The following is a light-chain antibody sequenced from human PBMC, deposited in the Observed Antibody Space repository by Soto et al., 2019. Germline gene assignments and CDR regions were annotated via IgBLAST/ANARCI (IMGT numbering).Light chain of an antibody. CDR2: EAS. CDR1: QGIRND. Sequence: DIQMTQSPSSLSASVGDRVTITCRASQGIRNDIDWSQQKPGKAPKRLIYEASILQSGVPSRFSGSGSGTEFTLTISGLQPEDFATYYCLHYNNYPKTCGQGTSVEVK. CDR3: LHYNNYPKT. V-gene: IGKV1-17*01. J-gene: IGKJ1*01.